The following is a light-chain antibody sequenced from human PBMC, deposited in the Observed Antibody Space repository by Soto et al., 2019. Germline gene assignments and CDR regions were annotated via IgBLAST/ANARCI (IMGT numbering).Light chain of an antibody. J-gene: IGLJ1*01. CDR1: SSDVGLYDY. CDR3: SSYTSTSTPCV. V-gene: IGLV2-14*01. CDR2: AVS. Sequence: QSVLTQPASVSGSPGQSITISCTGTSSDVGLYDYVSWYQQHPGKAPQLMIYAVSNRPSGVSNRFSGYKSGNTASLTISGLQAEDEADYYCSSYTSTSTPCVFGTGTKVTVL.